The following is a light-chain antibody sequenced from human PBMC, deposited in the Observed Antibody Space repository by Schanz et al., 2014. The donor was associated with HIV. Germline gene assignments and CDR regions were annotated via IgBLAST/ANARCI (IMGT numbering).Light chain of an antibody. CDR2: EVS. V-gene: IGLV2-8*01. J-gene: IGLJ3*02. CDR1: SSDVGGHNY. CDR3: SSYTSSSTWV. Sequence: SALTQPPSASGSPGQSVTISCTGTSSDVGGHNYVSWYQHHPGKAPKLIIFEVSERPSGVPDRFSGSKSGNTASLTISGLQAEDEADYYCSSYTSSSTWVFGGGTKVTVL.